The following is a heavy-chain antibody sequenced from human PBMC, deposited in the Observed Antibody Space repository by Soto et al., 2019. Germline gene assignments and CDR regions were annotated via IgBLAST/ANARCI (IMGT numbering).Heavy chain of an antibody. CDR2: IIPIFGTA. V-gene: IGHV1-69*13. Sequence: SVKVSCKASGGTFSSYAISWVRQAPGQGLEWMGGIIPIFGTANYAQKFQGRVTITADESTSTAYMELSSLRSEDTAVYYCGIVATDVDYYYGMDVWGQGTTVTVSS. D-gene: IGHD5-12*01. J-gene: IGHJ6*02. CDR1: GGTFSSYA. CDR3: GIVATDVDYYYGMDV.